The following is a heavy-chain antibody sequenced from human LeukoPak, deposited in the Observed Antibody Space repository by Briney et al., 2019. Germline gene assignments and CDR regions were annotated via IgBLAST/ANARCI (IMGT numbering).Heavy chain of an antibody. D-gene: IGHD2-21*01. V-gene: IGHV1-69*13. J-gene: IGHJ6*04. CDR2: IIPMFASA. CDR1: GGTFSSYA. CDR3: ARDRTPYCGGDCYSRLDV. Sequence: SVKVSCKASGGTFSSYAISWVRQAPGQGLEWLGEIIPMFASANYAQRFQGRVTIIADESTSTAYMELSSLRSEDTAVYYCARDRTPYCGGDCYSRLDVWGKGTTVTVSS.